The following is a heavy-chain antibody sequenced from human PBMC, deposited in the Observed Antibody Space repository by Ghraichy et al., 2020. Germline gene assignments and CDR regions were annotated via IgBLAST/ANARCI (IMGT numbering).Heavy chain of an antibody. V-gene: IGHV3-30-3*01. Sequence: GGSLRLSCAASGFTFSSYAMHWVRQAPGKGLEWVAVISYDGSNKYYADSVKGRFTISRDNSKNTLYLQMNSLRAEDTAVYYCARDPYNWNSRPYGMDVWGQGTTVTVSS. CDR3: ARDPYNWNSRPYGMDV. J-gene: IGHJ6*02. CDR1: GFTFSSYA. D-gene: IGHD1-7*01. CDR2: ISYDGSNK.